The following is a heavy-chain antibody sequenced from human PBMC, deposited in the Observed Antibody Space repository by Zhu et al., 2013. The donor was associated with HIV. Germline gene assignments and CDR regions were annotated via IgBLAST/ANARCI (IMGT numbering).Heavy chain of an antibody. CDR3: ARSPWFGELAYYYYYMDV. Sequence: QVQLVQSGAEVKKPGASVKVSCKASGYTFTGYYMHWVRQAPGQGLEWMGWINPNSGGTNYAQKFQGRVTMTRDTSISTAYMELSRLRSDDTAVYYCARSPWFGELAYYYYYMDVWGKGTTVTVSS. D-gene: IGHD3-10*01. V-gene: IGHV1-2*02. J-gene: IGHJ6*03. CDR2: INPNSGGT. CDR1: GYTFTGYY.